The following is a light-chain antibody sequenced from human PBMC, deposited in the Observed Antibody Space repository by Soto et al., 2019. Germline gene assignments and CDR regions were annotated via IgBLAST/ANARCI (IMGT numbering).Light chain of an antibody. Sequence: QSVLTQPPSVSAAPGQKVTISCSGRSSNIGNNYVSWYQQLPGIAPKLLIYDNNKRPAGIPDRFSGSKSGTSATLGITGLQAGDEAYYDCGTWDSSLSAGVFGGGTKLTVL. CDR1: SSNIGNNY. J-gene: IGLJ2*01. CDR2: DNN. CDR3: GTWDSSLSAGV. V-gene: IGLV1-51*01.